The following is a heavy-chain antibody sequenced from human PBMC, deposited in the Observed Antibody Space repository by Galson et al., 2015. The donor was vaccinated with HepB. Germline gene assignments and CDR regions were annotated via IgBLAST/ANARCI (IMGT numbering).Heavy chain of an antibody. D-gene: IGHD3-3*01. Sequence: VKVSCKXXXYTFTXYYMHWVRQAPGQGLEWMGIINPSGGSTSYAQKFQGRVTMTRDTSTSTVYMELSSLRSEDTAVYYCARTPPYYDFWSGYSLSLTGWFXPWXXGTLVTVSS. J-gene: IGHJ5*02. CDR2: INPSGGST. V-gene: IGHV1-46*01. CDR3: ARTPPYYDFWSGYSLSLTGWFXP. CDR1: XYTFTXYY.